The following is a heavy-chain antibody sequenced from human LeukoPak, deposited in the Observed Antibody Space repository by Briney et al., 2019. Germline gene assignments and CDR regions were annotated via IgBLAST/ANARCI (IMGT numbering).Heavy chain of an antibody. D-gene: IGHD6-19*01. V-gene: IGHV3-21*01. CDR2: ISSSGSYI. CDR3: ARAPTFSGWFDY. CDR1: GFTFSRYS. Sequence: GGSLRLSCVVSGFTFSRYSMNWVRQAPGKGLEWVSSISSSGSYIYYADSVKGRFTLSRDNAKNSLYLQMNSLRAEDTAVYYCARAPTFSGWFDYWGQGTLVTVSS. J-gene: IGHJ4*02.